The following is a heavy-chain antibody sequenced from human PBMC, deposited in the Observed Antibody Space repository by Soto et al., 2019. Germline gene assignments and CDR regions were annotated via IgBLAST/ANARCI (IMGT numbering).Heavy chain of an antibody. CDR2: IHFGGNT. CDR3: TKVSPQWLVHDY. Sequence: GGSLRLSCAASGFTVSGDYVSWVRQAPGKGLECVSVIHFGGNTYYADSVKGRFTVSRDNSKNTLYLQMNSLRVEDTAIYFCTKVSPQWLVHDYWGQGTTVTVSS. CDR1: GFTVSGDY. J-gene: IGHJ4*02. D-gene: IGHD6-19*01. V-gene: IGHV3-53*01.